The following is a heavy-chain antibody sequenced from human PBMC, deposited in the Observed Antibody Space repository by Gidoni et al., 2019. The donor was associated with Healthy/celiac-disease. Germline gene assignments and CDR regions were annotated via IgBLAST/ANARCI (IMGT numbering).Heavy chain of an antibody. CDR1: GGSISSGSYY. CDR3: ARSLAGKYDISTGSSP. V-gene: IGHV4-61*02. Sequence: QVQLQESGPGLVKPSQTLSLTCTVSGGSISSGSYYWSWIRPPAGRGLEWIGRIYTSGSTNYNPSLKSRVTISVDTSKNQFSLKLSSVTAADTAVYYCARSLAGKYDISTGSSPWGQGTLVTVSS. J-gene: IGHJ5*02. D-gene: IGHD3-9*01. CDR2: IYTSGST.